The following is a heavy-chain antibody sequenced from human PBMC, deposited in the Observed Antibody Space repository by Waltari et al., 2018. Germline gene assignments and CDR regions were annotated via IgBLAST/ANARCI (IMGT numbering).Heavy chain of an antibody. CDR1: GFTFGSYA. J-gene: IGHJ4*02. V-gene: IGHV3-23*04. Sequence: EVQLVESGGGLVQPGGSLRLSCAAAGFTFGSYAMGWGRQAPGKGLEWVSAISGSGGSTYYADSVKGRFTISRDNSKNPLYLQMNSLRAEDTAVYYCAKPAAGAGILFDYWGQGTLVTVSS. CDR3: AKPAAGAGILFDY. D-gene: IGHD6-19*01. CDR2: ISGSGGST.